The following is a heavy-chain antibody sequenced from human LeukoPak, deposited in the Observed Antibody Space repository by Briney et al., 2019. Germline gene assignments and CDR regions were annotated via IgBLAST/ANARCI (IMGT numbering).Heavy chain of an antibody. Sequence: SETLSLTCAVYGGSFSGYYWSWIRQPPGKGLEWIGEINHSGSTNYNPSLKSRVTISVDTSKNQFSLKLSSVTAADTAVYYCARSGYSYGYYYYYYMDVWGKGTTVTVSS. J-gene: IGHJ6*03. V-gene: IGHV4-34*01. CDR1: GGSFSGYY. D-gene: IGHD5-18*01. CDR3: ARSGYSYGYYYYYYMDV. CDR2: INHSGST.